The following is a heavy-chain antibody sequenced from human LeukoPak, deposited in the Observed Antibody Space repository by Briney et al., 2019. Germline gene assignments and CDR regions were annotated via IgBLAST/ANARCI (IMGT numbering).Heavy chain of an antibody. D-gene: IGHD3-10*01. Sequence: PGGSLRLSCEDSGFTFRSYEMNWVRQAPGKGLEWIAYLSSSGSAFSYADSVKGRFTIARDNAKNSVYLEMNSLRAEDTAVYYCAKVPYGSGSYYQNYYYYYMDVWGKGTTVTVSS. CDR3: AKVPYGSGSYYQNYYYYYMDV. CDR1: GFTFRSYE. CDR2: LSSSGSAF. J-gene: IGHJ6*03. V-gene: IGHV3-48*03.